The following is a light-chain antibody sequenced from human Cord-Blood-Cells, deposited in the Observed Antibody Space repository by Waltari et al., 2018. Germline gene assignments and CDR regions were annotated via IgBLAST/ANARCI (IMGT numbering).Light chain of an antibody. CDR1: SRDLGGYNY. CDR2: DVS. V-gene: IGLV2-11*01. CDR3: CSYAGSYTK. Sequence: QSALAQPRSVSGSPGQSVTISCTGTSRDLGGYNYVSWYQQHPGKAPKLMIYDVSKRPSGVPDRFSGSKSGNTASLTISGLQAEDEADYYCCSYAGSYTKFGGGTKLTVL. J-gene: IGLJ3*02.